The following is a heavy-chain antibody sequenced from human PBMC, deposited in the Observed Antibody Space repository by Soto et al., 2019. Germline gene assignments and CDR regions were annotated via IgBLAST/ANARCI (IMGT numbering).Heavy chain of an antibody. D-gene: IGHD2-15*01. CDR3: TRGISTPGIDS. J-gene: IGHJ4*02. CDR1: GFAFSKYW. Sequence: EVQLVESGGGLVQPGGSLRLSCAASGFAFSKYWMNWVRQAPGKGLEWVANINQVESEKYYVDSVKARVTISRDNSQNSLYLRMDNLSSEDTAFYYCTRGISTPGIDSWGQRTRVTVSS. CDR2: INQVESEK. V-gene: IGHV3-7*03.